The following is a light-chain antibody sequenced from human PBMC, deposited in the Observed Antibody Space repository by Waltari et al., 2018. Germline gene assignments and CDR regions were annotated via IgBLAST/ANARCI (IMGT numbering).Light chain of an antibody. V-gene: IGLV1-40*01. J-gene: IGLJ3*02. CDR3: QSYDNSLRGSVL. CDR1: DPNTDSFR. CDR2: ENT. Sequence: QSVLTQAPSVSGAPGPRVTISCTGGDPNTDSFRVNWYQHLPGRVPKLIIYENTNRPSGVPDRFSGSKSGTSASLAIDGLQPEDEGDYYCQSYDNSLRGSVLFGGGTKVTV.